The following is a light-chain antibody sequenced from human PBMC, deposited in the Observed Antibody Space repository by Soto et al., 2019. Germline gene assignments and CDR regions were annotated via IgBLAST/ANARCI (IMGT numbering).Light chain of an antibody. Sequence: DIQMTQSPSSLSASVGDSVTLTCLASQRLFSFLNWYQQAPGRAPKLLISTAYKLQSGVPSRFSGSESGTEFTLTISSLQPEDFAIYFCQQTYSAPFTGGPGTKVDVK. CDR1: QRLFSF. J-gene: IGKJ3*01. CDR3: QQTYSAPFT. V-gene: IGKV1-39*01. CDR2: TAY.